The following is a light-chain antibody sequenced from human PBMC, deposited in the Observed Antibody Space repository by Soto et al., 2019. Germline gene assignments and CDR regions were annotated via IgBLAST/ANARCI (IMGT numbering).Light chain of an antibody. CDR3: QQRSNWPPIT. CDR2: DAS. Sequence: EIVLTQYPATLSLSPGERATLSCRASQSVSSYLAWYQQKHGQAPRLLIYDASNRATGIPARFSGSGSVTDFTLTISSLEPEDFAVYYCQQRSNWPPITFGQGTRLEIK. CDR1: QSVSSY. J-gene: IGKJ5*01. V-gene: IGKV3-11*01.